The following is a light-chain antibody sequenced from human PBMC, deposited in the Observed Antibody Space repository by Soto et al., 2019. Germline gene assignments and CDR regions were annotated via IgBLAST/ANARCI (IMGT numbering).Light chain of an antibody. J-gene: IGKJ5*01. CDR1: QGISSY. V-gene: IGKV1-9*01. CDR2: AAS. CDR3: QQLLSYPIT. Sequence: DIQLTQSPSFLSASVGDRVTITCRASQGISSYLAWYQQKPGKAPKLLIYAASTLQSGVPLRFSGSGSGTSFPLTISSLQPEDFATYYCQQLLSYPITFGQGTRLEIK.